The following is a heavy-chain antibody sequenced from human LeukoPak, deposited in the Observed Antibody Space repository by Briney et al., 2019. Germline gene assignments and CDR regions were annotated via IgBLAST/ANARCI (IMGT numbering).Heavy chain of an antibody. V-gene: IGHV4-39*07. CDR1: GGSISSSSYY. D-gene: IGHD6-19*01. J-gene: IGHJ4*02. CDR3: ARGRFRSGWFSYVY. CDR2: IYYSGST. Sequence: SETLSLTCTVSGGSISSSSYYWGWIRQPPGKGLEWIGSIYYSGSTYYNPSLKSRVTISVDTSKNQFSLKLSSVTAADTAVYYCARGRFRSGWFSYVYWGQGTLVTVSS.